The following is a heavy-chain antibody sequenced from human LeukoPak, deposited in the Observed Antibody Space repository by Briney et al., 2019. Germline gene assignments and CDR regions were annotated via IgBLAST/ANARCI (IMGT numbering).Heavy chain of an antibody. Sequence: ASVKVSCKASGGTFSSYAITWVRQAPGQGLEWMGWISTYNGNTNYAQKFQGRVTMTTDTSTTTAYMELRSLRSDDTAVYYCAREGGSYSSDYWGQGTLVTVSS. J-gene: IGHJ4*02. CDR1: GGTFSSYA. V-gene: IGHV1-18*01. D-gene: IGHD1-26*01. CDR2: ISTYNGNT. CDR3: AREGGSYSSDY.